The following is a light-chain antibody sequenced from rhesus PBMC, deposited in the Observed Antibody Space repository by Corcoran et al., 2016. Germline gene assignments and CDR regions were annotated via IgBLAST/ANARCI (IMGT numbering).Light chain of an antibody. CDR1: TGAVTSGHY. CDR2: DTS. CDR3: WLCYGGLDV. Sequence: QAVVPQEPSLTVSPGGTVTLTCASSTGAVTSGHYPHWFQQKPGQAPKTLIYDTSDKLSWTPARFSGSLHGGKAALTLSGAQPEDEADYYCWLCYGGLDVFGSGTKLTVL. V-gene: IGLV7-80*01. J-gene: IGLJ6*01.